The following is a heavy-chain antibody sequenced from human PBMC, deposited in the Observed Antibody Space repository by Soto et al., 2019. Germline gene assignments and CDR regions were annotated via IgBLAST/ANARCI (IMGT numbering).Heavy chain of an antibody. CDR1: GYIIKNYW. CDR2: ILPDDSDT. J-gene: IGHJ4*02. Sequence: PGESLKISCKASGYIIKNYWIDWVRQMPGQGLEWMGIILPDDSDTRYSPSFQGHVTISVDKSISTAYVQWSSLKASDSAIYYCFRGGVTSRTFDYWGQGTLVTVSS. D-gene: IGHD3-16*01. V-gene: IGHV5-51*01. CDR3: FRGGVTSRTFDY.